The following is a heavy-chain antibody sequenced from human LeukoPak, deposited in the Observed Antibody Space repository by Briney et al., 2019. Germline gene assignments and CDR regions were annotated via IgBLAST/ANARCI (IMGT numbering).Heavy chain of an antibody. CDR2: ISYDGSNK. V-gene: IGHV3-30*18. CDR3: AKDQGLLWFGGALEY. D-gene: IGHD3-10*01. CDR1: GFTFSSYG. Sequence: GGSLRLSCAAPGFTFSSYGMHWVRQAPGKGLEWVAVISYDGSNKYYADSVKGRFTISRDNSKNTPYLQMNSLRAEDTAVYYCAKDQGLLWFGGALEYWGQGTLVTVSS. J-gene: IGHJ4*02.